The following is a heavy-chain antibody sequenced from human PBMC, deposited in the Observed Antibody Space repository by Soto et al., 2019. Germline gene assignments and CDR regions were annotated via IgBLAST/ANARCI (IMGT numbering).Heavy chain of an antibody. J-gene: IGHJ4*02. CDR2: MNPNSGNT. CDR3: ARGSQVVVAATYDY. V-gene: IGHV1-8*01. Sequence: QVQLVQSGAEVKKPGASVKVSCKASGYTFTSYDINWVRQATGQGLEWMGWMNPNSGNTGYAQKFQGRVTMTRNTSVSTAYMELSSLGSEDTAVYYCARGSQVVVAATYDYWGQGTLVTVSS. CDR1: GYTFTSYD. D-gene: IGHD2-15*01.